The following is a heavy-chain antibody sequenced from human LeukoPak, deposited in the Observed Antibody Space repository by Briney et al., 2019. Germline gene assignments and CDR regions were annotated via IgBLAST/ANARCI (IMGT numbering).Heavy chain of an antibody. CDR2: INHSGST. Sequence: PSETLSLTCAVYGGSFSGYYWSWIRQPPGKGLEWIGEINHSGSTNYNPSLKSRVTISVDTSKNQFSLKLSSVTAADTAVYYCARYQEAYYDTLTGQKIPSYYFDYWGQGTLVTVSS. CDR1: GGSFSGYY. J-gene: IGHJ4*01. V-gene: IGHV4-34*01. D-gene: IGHD3-9*01. CDR3: ARYQEAYYDTLTGQKIPSYYFDY.